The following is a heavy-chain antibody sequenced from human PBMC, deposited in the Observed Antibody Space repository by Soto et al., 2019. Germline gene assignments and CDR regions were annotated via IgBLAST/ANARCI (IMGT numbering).Heavy chain of an antibody. Sequence: SETLSLTCTVSGGSVSSGRYYWSWIRQPPGKGLAWSGYIYYSGSTIYNPSLKSRVTISVDPSKNKFSLKLRSVPAADTAVYYRARDRLLNTKRPNGFDPWGQGTMVTVSS. J-gene: IGHJ5*02. D-gene: IGHD5-18*01. CDR2: IYYSGST. CDR1: GGSVSSGRYY. V-gene: IGHV4-61*01. CDR3: ARDRLLNTKRPNGFDP.